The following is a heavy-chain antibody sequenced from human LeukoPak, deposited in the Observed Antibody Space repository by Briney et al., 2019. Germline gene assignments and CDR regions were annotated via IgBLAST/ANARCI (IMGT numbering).Heavy chain of an antibody. Sequence: SETLSLTCAVYGGSFSGYYWSWIRQPPGKGLEWIGEINHSGSTNYNPSLKSRVTISVDTSKNQFSLKLSSVTAADTAVYYCARRIAGRNWSDPWGQGTLVTVSS. J-gene: IGHJ5*02. CDR3: ARRIAGRNWSDP. V-gene: IGHV4-34*01. CDR1: GGSFSGYY. CDR2: INHSGST. D-gene: IGHD2-15*01.